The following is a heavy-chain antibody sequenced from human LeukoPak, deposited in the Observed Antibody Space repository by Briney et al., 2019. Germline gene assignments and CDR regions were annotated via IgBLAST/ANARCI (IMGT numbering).Heavy chain of an antibody. D-gene: IGHD3-22*01. V-gene: IGHV1-69*05. CDR3: ARAGGYDSSGYYSYYFDY. J-gene: IGHJ4*02. CDR2: IIPIFGTV. CDR1: GGTFSSYA. Sequence: SVKVSCKASGGTFSSYAISWVRQAPGQGLEWMGRIIPIFGTVNYAQKFQGRVTITTDESTSTAYMELSSLRSEDTAVYYCARAGGYDSSGYYSYYFDYWGQGTLLTVSS.